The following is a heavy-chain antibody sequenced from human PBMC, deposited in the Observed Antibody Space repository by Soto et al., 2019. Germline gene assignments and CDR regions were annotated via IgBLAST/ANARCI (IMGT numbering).Heavy chain of an antibody. J-gene: IGHJ4*02. V-gene: IGHV4-31*03. Sequence: QVQLQESGPGLVKPSQTLSLPCTVSGGSISSGGYYWSWIRQHPGKGLEWIGYIYYCGSTYYNPSLKSRVTISVDTSNNQFSRKLSSVPAADTAVYYCAGIYSGSAGGTLRYWGQGTLVTVSS. D-gene: IGHD1-26*01. CDR3: AGIYSGSAGGTLRY. CDR2: IYYCGST. CDR1: GGSISSGGYY.